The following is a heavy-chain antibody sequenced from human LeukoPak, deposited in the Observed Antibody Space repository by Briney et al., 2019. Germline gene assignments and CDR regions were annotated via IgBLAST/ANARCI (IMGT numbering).Heavy chain of an antibody. CDR3: AKEQLIAVAGKQIAVAGLYYYYYMDV. CDR1: GFTFSSYG. V-gene: IGHV3-30*02. Sequence: GGSLRLSCAASGFTFSSYGMHWVRQAPGKGLEWVAFIRYDGSSKYYADSVKGRFTISRDNSKNTLYLQMSGLRAEDTAVYYCAKEQLIAVAGKQIAVAGLYYYYYMDVWGKGTTVTISS. D-gene: IGHD6-19*01. J-gene: IGHJ6*03. CDR2: IRYDGSSK.